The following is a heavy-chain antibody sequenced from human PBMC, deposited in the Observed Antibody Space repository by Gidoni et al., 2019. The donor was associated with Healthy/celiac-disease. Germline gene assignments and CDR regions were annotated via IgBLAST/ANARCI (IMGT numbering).Heavy chain of an antibody. CDR1: GFTFSSYD. CDR2: IGTAGDT. J-gene: IGHJ4*02. CDR3: ARAAVAGNFDY. Sequence: EVQLVESGGGLVQPGGSLRLSCAASGFTFSSYDMHWVRQATGKGLEWVSAIGTAGDTYYPGSVKGRFTISRENAKNSLYLKMNSLRAGDTAVYYCARAAVAGNFDYWGQGTLVTVSS. V-gene: IGHV3-13*01. D-gene: IGHD6-19*01.